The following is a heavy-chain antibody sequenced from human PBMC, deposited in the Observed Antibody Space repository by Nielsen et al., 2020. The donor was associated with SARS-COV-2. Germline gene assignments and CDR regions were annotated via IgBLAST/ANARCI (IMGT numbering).Heavy chain of an antibody. CDR2: IHYTGSA. CDR3: VRDTLAHGLDV. V-gene: IGHV4-31*03. J-gene: IGHJ6*02. CDR1: DDSIRNSRYY. Sequence: SEPLSLTFSVSDDSIRNSRYYWTWVRQPPGRGPEWIGNIHYTGSANYSPSLKSRLSMSLEASRNQFSLSVKSMTAADSAEYYCVRDTLAHGLDVWGQGITVTVSS.